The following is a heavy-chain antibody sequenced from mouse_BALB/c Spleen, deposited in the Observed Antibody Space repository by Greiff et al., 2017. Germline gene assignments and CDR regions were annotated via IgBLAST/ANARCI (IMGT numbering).Heavy chain of an antibody. CDR3: ASPYYYGSSPFDY. V-gene: IGHV14-3*02. J-gene: IGHJ2*01. CDR2: IDPANGNT. D-gene: IGHD1-1*01. Sequence: VQLKQSGAELVKPGASVKLSCTASGFNIKDTYMHWVKQRPEQGLEWIGRIDPANGNTKYDPKFQGKATITADTSSNTAYLQLSSLTSEDTAVYYCASPYYYGSSPFDYWGQGTTLTVSS. CDR1: GFNIKDTY.